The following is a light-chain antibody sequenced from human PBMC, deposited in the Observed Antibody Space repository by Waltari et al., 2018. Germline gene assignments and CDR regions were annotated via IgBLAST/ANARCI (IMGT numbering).Light chain of an antibody. CDR3: SSYTSSSTDVV. Sequence: QSALTQPASVSGSPGQSITISCTGTSSDVGGYNYVSWYQQHPGKATKLMIYDVSKRPSGVSNRFSGSKSGNTASLTISGLQAEDEADYYCSSYTSSSTDVVFGGGTKLTVL. V-gene: IGLV2-14*01. CDR1: SSDVGGYNY. J-gene: IGLJ2*01. CDR2: DVS.